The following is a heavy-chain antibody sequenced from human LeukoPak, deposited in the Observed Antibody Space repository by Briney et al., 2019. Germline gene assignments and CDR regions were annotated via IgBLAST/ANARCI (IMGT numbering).Heavy chain of an antibody. CDR1: GGSISSYY. Sequence: SETLSLTCTVSGGSISSYYWSWIRQPPGKGLEWIGYIYYSGSTNYNPSLKSRVTISVDTSKNQFSLKLSSVTAADTAVYYCARDQVVRGELSDAFDIWGQGTMVTVSS. CDR3: ARDQVVRGELSDAFDI. V-gene: IGHV4-59*01. J-gene: IGHJ3*02. D-gene: IGHD3-10*01. CDR2: IYYSGST.